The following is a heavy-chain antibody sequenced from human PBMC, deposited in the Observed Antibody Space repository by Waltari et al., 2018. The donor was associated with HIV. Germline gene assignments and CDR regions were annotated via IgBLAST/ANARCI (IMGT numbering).Heavy chain of an antibody. CDR1: GGSISSGSYY. J-gene: IGHJ3*02. CDR3: ARGVGLGAFDI. D-gene: IGHD7-27*01. V-gene: IGHV4-61*02. Sequence: QVKLQESGPGLVKPSQTLSLTCTVSGGSISSGSYYWSWVRQPAGKGLQWIGRIYSRGSTNYNPSLMSRVTISADTSKNQFSLKLNSVTAADTAVYYWARGVGLGAFDIWGQGTMVTVSS. CDR2: IYSRGST.